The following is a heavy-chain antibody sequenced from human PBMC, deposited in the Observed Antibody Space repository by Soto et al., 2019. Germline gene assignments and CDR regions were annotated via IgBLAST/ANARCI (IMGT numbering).Heavy chain of an antibody. D-gene: IGHD5-12*01. J-gene: IGHJ5*02. CDR2: ISTYSGDT. CDR1: GYTFFTYD. V-gene: IGHV1-18*01. CDR3: ARHHGPTTSENWFDP. Sequence: QVHLVQSGVEVKTPGASVKVSCQASGYTFFTYDISWVRQAPGQGLEGMGWISTYSGDTKYAQKFQSRVTMTTDPSTTTAYLELRSLRSDDTAVYYCARHHGPTTSENWFDPWGQGTLVTVSS.